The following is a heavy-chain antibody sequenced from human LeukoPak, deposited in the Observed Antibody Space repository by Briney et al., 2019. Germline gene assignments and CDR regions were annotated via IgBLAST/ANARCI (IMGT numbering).Heavy chain of an antibody. CDR3: ARAEGSSSGYNY. Sequence: PGGSLRLPCAASGFTVSSNYMSWVRQAPGKGLGWVSVIYSGGSTYYADSVKGRFTISRDNAKNSLYLQMNSLRAEDTAVYYCARAEGSSSGYNYWGQGTLVTVSS. J-gene: IGHJ4*02. D-gene: IGHD6-6*01. CDR1: GFTVSSNY. V-gene: IGHV3-66*01. CDR2: IYSGGST.